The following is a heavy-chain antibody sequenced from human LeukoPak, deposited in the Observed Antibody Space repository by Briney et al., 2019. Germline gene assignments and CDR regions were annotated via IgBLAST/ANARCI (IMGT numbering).Heavy chain of an antibody. CDR1: GFTFDDYA. J-gene: IGHJ4*02. CDR3: TRHLETAAY. Sequence: PGRSLRLSCAASGFTFDDYAMHWVRQAPGKGLEWVSGISWNSGSIGYADSVKGRFTISRDNAKNSLSLQMNSLRAEDTALYYCTRHLETAAYWGQGTLVTVSS. V-gene: IGHV3-9*01. CDR2: ISWNSGSI. D-gene: IGHD2-2*01.